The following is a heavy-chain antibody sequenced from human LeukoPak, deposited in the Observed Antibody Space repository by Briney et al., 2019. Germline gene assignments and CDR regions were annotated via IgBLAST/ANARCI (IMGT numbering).Heavy chain of an antibody. V-gene: IGHV1-2*02. CDR3: ARDYQAGGDY. D-gene: IGHD3-16*01. CDR1: GYTFTGYY. Sequence: ASVTVSCKASGYTFTGYYINWVRQAPGQGLEWMGWINPNSGDTNYAQKFQGRVTMTRDTSINTVYMELSRLRSDDTAVFYCARDYQAGGDYWGQGTLVAVCS. J-gene: IGHJ4*02. CDR2: INPNSGDT.